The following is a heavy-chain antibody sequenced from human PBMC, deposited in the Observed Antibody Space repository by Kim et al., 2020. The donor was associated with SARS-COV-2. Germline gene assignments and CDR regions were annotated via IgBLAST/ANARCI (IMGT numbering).Heavy chain of an antibody. D-gene: IGHD3-3*01. V-gene: IGHV1-2*02. Sequence: ASVKVSCKASGYTFTGYYMHWVRQAPGQGLEWMGWINPNSGGTNYAQKFQGRVTMTRDTSISTAYMELSRLRSDDTAVYYCARTLKGSMGYDFWSGYYDYYFDYWGQGTLVTVSS. CDR1: GYTFTGYY. CDR2: INPNSGGT. CDR3: ARTLKGSMGYDFWSGYYDYYFDY. J-gene: IGHJ4*02.